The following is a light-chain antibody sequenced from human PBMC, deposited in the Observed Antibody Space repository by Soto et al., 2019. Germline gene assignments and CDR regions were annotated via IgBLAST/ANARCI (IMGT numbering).Light chain of an antibody. CDR3: LQHNSYPMYT. CDR2: AAS. J-gene: IGKJ2*01. CDR1: QGIRKD. V-gene: IGKV1-17*01. Sequence: DIQMTQSPSSLSASVGDRVTITCRASQGIRKDLGWYQQKPGKAPKRLIYAASSLQSGVPSRFSGSGSGTDFTLTISSLQPEDFATYYCLQHNSYPMYTFGQGTKLEIK.